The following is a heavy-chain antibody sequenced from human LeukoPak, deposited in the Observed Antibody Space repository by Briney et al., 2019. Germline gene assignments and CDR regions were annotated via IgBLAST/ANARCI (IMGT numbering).Heavy chain of an antibody. Sequence: GGSLILSCGASGLTFDSNAMHWVRQAPGKGLEGGAAIAYDGTNKYYADSVKCRFTISRDNSKNTQYLQMNSMRAEDTAVYHCASSRSGSYFAYWGQGTLVTVSS. CDR2: IAYDGTNK. CDR3: ASSRSGSYFAY. V-gene: IGHV3-30*04. CDR1: GLTFDSNA. J-gene: IGHJ4*02. D-gene: IGHD1-26*01.